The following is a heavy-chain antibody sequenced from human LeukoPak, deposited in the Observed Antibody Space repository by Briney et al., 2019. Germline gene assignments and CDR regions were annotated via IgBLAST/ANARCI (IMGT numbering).Heavy chain of an antibody. CDR3: VRDNGESYYGMGY. J-gene: IGHJ4*02. D-gene: IGHD1-26*01. CDR2: ISGSGGST. V-gene: IGHV3-23*01. CDR1: GFTFSSYA. Sequence: AGGSLRLSCAASGFTFSSYAMSWVRQAPGKGLEWVSAISGSGGSTYYADSVKGRFTISRDNAKNTLYLQMNSLRAEDTAVYCCVRDNGESYYGMGYWGQGTLVTVSS.